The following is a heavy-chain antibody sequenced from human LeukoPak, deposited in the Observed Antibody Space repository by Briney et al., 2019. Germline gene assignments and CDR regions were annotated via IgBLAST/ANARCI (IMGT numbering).Heavy chain of an antibody. CDR1: GYTFTSYD. J-gene: IGHJ4*02. V-gene: IGHV1-8*01. CDR2: MNPNSGNT. D-gene: IGHD6-19*01. Sequence: ASVKVSCKASGYTFTSYDINWVRQATGQGLEWMGWMNPNSGNTGYAQKFQGRVTMTTDTSTSTAYMELRSLRSDDTAVYYCARAPATIAVAGTIDYWGQGTLVTVSS. CDR3: ARAPATIAVAGTIDY.